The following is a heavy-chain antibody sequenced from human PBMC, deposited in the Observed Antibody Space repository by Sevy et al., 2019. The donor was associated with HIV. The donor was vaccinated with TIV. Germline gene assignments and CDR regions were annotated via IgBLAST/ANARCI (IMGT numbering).Heavy chain of an antibody. Sequence: GGSLRLSCAASRFIFNSYTMNWVRQAPGKGLEWVSAISGSGGTTYYADSVKGRFTISRDNSKKKVDLQMNSLTVEDTAVYYCAKGHGSGSPPDYWGQGTLVTVSS. CDR2: ISGSGGTT. CDR3: AKGHGSGSPPDY. J-gene: IGHJ4*01. D-gene: IGHD3-10*01. V-gene: IGHV3-23*01. CDR1: RFIFNSYT.